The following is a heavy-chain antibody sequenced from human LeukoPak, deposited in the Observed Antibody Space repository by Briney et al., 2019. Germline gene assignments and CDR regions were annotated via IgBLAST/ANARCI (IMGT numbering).Heavy chain of an antibody. CDR2: ISGSGGST. CDR1: GFTFSSYA. V-gene: IGHV3-23*01. CDR3: ARDPYPRMARGAGMDV. J-gene: IGHJ6*04. D-gene: IGHD5-24*01. Sequence: GGSLRLSCAASGFTFSSYAMSWVRQAPGKGLEWVSAISGSGGSTYYADSVKGRFTISRDNSKNTLYLQMNSLRAEDTAVYYCARDPYPRMARGAGMDVWGKGTTVTVSS.